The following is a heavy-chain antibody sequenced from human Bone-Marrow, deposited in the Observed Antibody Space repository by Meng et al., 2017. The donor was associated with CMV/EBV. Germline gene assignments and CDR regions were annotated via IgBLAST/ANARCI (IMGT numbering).Heavy chain of an antibody. J-gene: IGHJ6*02. V-gene: IGHV3-74*01. CDR3: AKGGSSSLYYYYGMDV. Sequence: GESLKISCAASGFTFSSYWMHWVRQAPGKGLVWVSRINSDGSSTSYADSVKGRFTISRDNAKNSLYLQMNSLRAEDMALYYCAKGGSSSLYYYYGMDVWGQGTTVTVSS. CDR2: INSDGSST. D-gene: IGHD6-6*01. CDR1: GFTFSSYW.